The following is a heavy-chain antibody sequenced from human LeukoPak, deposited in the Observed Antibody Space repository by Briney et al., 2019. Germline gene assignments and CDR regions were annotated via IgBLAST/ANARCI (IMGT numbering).Heavy chain of an antibody. V-gene: IGHV3-48*01. CDR3: ARDSAFGTTAMGPVDF. J-gene: IGHJ4*02. D-gene: IGHD5-18*01. CDR1: GFTFRSYG. CDR2: ISSSSNTI. Sequence: PGGSLRLSCAASGFTFRSYGMFWVRQAPGKGLEWVSYISSSSNTIYYADSVKGRFTISRDNAKNSLYLQMSSLRAEDTAVYYCARDSAFGTTAMGPVDFWGQGTLVTVSS.